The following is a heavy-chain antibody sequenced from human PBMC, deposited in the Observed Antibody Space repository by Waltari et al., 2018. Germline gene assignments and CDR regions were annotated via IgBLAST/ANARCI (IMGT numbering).Heavy chain of an antibody. Sequence: EVQLVESGGGLVQPGGSLRLSCAASGFTFSSSWISWVLQAPGKGLEWVANIKQDGSEKYYVDSVKGRFTISRDNAKNSLYLQMNSLRAEDTAVYYCARVRYSSSWYNYWGQGTLVTVSS. V-gene: IGHV3-7*01. J-gene: IGHJ4*02. CDR1: GFTFSSSW. CDR3: ARVRYSSSWYNY. D-gene: IGHD6-13*01. CDR2: IKQDGSEK.